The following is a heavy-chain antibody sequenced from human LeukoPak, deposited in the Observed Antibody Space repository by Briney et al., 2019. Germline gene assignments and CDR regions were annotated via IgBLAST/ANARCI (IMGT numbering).Heavy chain of an antibody. CDR1: GGSISNSGYY. CDR2: IYYSGST. D-gene: IGHD3-22*01. CDR3: AKTYYYDPFDY. J-gene: IGHJ4*02. V-gene: IGHV4-39*01. Sequence: PSETLSLTCTVSGGSISNSGYYWGWIRQPPGKGLEWIGNIYYSGSTYYNPSLKSRVTISVDTSKNQFSLKLSSVTDADTAVYYCAKTYYYDPFDYWGQGTLVTVSS.